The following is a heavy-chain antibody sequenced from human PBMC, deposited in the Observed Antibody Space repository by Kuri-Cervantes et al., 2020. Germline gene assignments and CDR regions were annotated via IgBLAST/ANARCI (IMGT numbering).Heavy chain of an antibody. V-gene: IGHV1-46*01. CDR3: ATDVRTKGAFDY. D-gene: IGHD2/OR15-2a*01. J-gene: IGHJ4*02. CDR2: INPSGGST. CDR1: GYTFTSYY. Sequence: ASVKVSCKASGYTFTSYYMHWVRQAPGQGLEWMGIINPSGGSTSYAQKFQGRVTMTEDTSTDTAYMELSSLRSEDTAVYYCATDVRTKGAFDYWGQGTLVTVSS.